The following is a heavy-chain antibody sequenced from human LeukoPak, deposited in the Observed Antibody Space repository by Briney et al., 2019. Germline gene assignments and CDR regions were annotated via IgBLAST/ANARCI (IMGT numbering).Heavy chain of an antibody. J-gene: IGHJ4*02. CDR3: ARVGSSFKKGSFDY. D-gene: IGHD2-15*01. V-gene: IGHV3-21*01. Sequence: PGGSLRLSCAASGFTFSSYSMNWVRQAPGKGLEWVSSISSSSSYIYYADSVKGRFTISRDNAKNSLYLQMNSLRAEDTAVYYCARVGSSFKKGSFDYWGQGTLVTVSS. CDR1: GFTFSSYS. CDR2: ISSSSSYI.